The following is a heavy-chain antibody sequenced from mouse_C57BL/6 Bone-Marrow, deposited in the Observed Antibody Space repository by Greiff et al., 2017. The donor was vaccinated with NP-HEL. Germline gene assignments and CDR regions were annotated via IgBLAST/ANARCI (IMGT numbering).Heavy chain of an antibody. V-gene: IGHV7-1*01. D-gene: IGHD4-1*01. J-gene: IGHJ4*01. CDR1: GFTFSDFY. CDR3: ARDASWDYDAMDY. CDR2: SRNKANDYTT. Sequence: EVKLMESGGGLVQSGRSLRLSCATSGFTFSDFYMEWVRQAPGKGLEWIAASRNKANDYTTEYSASVKGRFIVSRDTSQSILYLQMNALRAEDTAIYYCARDASWDYDAMDYWGQGTSVTVSS.